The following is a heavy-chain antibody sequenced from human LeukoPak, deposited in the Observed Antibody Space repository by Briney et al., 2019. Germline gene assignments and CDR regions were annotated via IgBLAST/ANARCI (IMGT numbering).Heavy chain of an antibody. CDR1: GFTFSDYG. CDR3: ARALYSSGSYYFDY. Sequence: GGSLRLSCTASGFTFSDYGMHWVRQPPGKGLEWVAIIWYDGSNKTYEDSVKGRFTISRDNSKNTLYLQMNSLRAEDTAVYYCARALYSSGSYYFDYWGQGTLVTVSS. J-gene: IGHJ4*02. CDR2: IWYDGSNK. V-gene: IGHV3-33*01. D-gene: IGHD6-19*01.